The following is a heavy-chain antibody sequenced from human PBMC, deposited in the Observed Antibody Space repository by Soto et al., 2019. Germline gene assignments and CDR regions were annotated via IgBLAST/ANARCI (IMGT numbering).Heavy chain of an antibody. CDR2: INYNSRAT. J-gene: IGHJ6*02. Sequence: EVHLLESGGGLVQPGGSLRLSCETSGFSFNSYAMTWVRQAPGMGLEWVAVINYNSRATFHAQSVKGRFTISRDNSRNTVFLQMDSLRAEDTAVYYCVKQRGSGKTYYYNMDVRGLGTTVIVSS. D-gene: IGHD3-10*01. CDR1: GFSFNSYA. CDR3: VKQRGSGKTYYYNMDV. V-gene: IGHV3-23*01.